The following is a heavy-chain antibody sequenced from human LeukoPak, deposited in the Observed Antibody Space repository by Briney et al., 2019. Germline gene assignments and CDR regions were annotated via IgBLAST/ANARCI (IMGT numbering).Heavy chain of an antibody. V-gene: IGHV3-30*02. J-gene: IGHJ4*02. CDR1: GFTFSSYG. Sequence: PGGSLRLSCAASGFTFSSYGMHWVRQAPGKGLEWVAFIRYDGSNKYYADSVKDRFTISRDNSKNTLYLQMNSLRAEDTAVYYCAKDPSGSYYKGLDYWGQGTLVTVSS. CDR2: IRYDGSNK. D-gene: IGHD1-26*01. CDR3: AKDPSGSYYKGLDY.